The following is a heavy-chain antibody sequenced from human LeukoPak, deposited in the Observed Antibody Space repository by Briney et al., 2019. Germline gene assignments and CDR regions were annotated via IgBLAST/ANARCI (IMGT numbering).Heavy chain of an antibody. J-gene: IGHJ6*03. V-gene: IGHV3-23*01. CDR1: GFTFSSYA. D-gene: IGHD2-15*01. CDR2: ISGSGGST. CDR3: AKVPYCSGGSCPKNYYYYYYMDV. Sequence: GGSLRLSCAASGFTFSSYAMSWVRQAPGKGLEWVSAISGSGGSTYYADSVKGRFTISRDNSKNTLYLQMNSLRAEDTAVYYCAKVPYCSGGSCPKNYYYYYYMDVWGKGTTVTVSS.